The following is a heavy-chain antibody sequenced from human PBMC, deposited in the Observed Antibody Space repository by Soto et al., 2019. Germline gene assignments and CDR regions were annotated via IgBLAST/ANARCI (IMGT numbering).Heavy chain of an antibody. CDR2: IYWDDDK. D-gene: IGHD6-19*01. V-gene: IGHV2-5*02. CDR1: GFSLSSPAVG. Sequence: QITLRESGPPLVKPTQTLTLTCTFSGFSLSSPAVGVNWIRQPPGKALEWLALIYWDDDKQYSPSLTNRLTITKDTSKNQVVLTMTNMDPVDTATYYCAHGSGWLSDYWGQGTLVTVSS. CDR3: AHGSGWLSDY. J-gene: IGHJ4*02.